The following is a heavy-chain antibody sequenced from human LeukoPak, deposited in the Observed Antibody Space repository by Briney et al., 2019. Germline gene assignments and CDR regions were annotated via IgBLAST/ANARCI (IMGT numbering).Heavy chain of an antibody. CDR2: ISSSSRSK. CDR3: ARENLVVDTVSAYFDY. CDR1: GYTFSSYS. V-gene: IGHV3-21*01. J-gene: IGHJ4*02. D-gene: IGHD5-18*01. Sequence: GGSLRLSYAASGYTFSSYSMNWVRQAPGKGLEWVSSISSSSRSKYYADSVKGRFTISRDNAKNSLYLQMNSLRAEDTAVYYCARENLVVDTVSAYFDYWGQGTLVTVSS.